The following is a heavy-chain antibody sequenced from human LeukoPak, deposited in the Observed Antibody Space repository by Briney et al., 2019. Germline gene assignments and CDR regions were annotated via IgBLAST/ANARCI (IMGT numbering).Heavy chain of an antibody. CDR1: GGSISSYY. Sequence: ETLSLTCTVSGGSISSYYWSWVRQAPGKGLEWVSAISGSGGSTYYADSVKGRFTISRDNSKNTLYLQMNSLRAEDTAVYYCAKVGGYCSGGSCYSGWFDPWGQGTLVTVSS. CDR2: ISGSGGST. V-gene: IGHV3-23*01. J-gene: IGHJ5*02. D-gene: IGHD2-15*01. CDR3: AKVGGYCSGGSCYSGWFDP.